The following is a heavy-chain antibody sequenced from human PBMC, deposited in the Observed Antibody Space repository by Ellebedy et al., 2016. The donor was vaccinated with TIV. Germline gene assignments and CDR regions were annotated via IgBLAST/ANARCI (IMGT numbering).Heavy chain of an antibody. V-gene: IGHV1-3*01. CDR2: FNAGNGNT. J-gene: IGHJ4*02. Sequence: AASVKVSCKASGYTFTSYAMHWVRQAPGQRLEWMGWFNAGNGNTKYSQKFQGRVTITRDTSANTAYMELRSLRSEDTAVYYCARGRGDGYNLNLYYWGQGALVCVSS. CDR1: GYTFTSYA. D-gene: IGHD5-24*01. CDR3: ARGRGDGYNLNLYY.